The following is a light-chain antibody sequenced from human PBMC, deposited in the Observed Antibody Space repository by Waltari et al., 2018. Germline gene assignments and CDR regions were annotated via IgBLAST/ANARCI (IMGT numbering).Light chain of an antibody. J-gene: IGLJ1*01. Sequence: QSALTPPASVSGPPGQSIPLSFPGTNSAVGAYNYVTWYQQHPGKAPKLMIYEVSDRPSGVSNRFSGSKSGSTASLTISGLQAADEADYYCSSYTSNSISWVFGTGTKVTVL. CDR2: EVS. CDR3: SSYTSNSISWV. CDR1: NSAVGAYNY. V-gene: IGLV2-14*01.